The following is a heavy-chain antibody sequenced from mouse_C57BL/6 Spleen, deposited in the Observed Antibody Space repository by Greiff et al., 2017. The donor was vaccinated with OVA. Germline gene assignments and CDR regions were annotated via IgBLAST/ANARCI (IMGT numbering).Heavy chain of an antibody. CDR1: GYTFTSYW. CDR2: IDPNSGGT. CDR3: AREGDYYGSSGGY. D-gene: IGHD1-1*01. Sequence: LQQPGAELVKPGASVKLSCKASGYTFTSYWMHWVKQRPGRGLEWIGRIDPNSGGTKYNEKFKSKATLTVDKPSSTAYMQLSSLTSEDSAVYYCAREGDYYGSSGGYWGQGTTLTVSS. V-gene: IGHV1-72*01. J-gene: IGHJ2*01.